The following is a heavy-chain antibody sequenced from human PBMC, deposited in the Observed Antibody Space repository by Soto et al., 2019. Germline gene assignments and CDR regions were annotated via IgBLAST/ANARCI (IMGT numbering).Heavy chain of an antibody. J-gene: IGHJ5*02. D-gene: IGHD6-6*01. CDR2: VSAYNGNT. CDR1: GYTFTSYG. Sequence: ASVKVSCKASGYTFTSYGISWVRQAPGQGLEWMGWVSAYNGNTNYAQKLQGRVTMTTDTSTSTAYMELRSLRSDDTAVYYCARADTLVHWFDPWGQGTLVTVSS. V-gene: IGHV1-18*01. CDR3: ARADTLVHWFDP.